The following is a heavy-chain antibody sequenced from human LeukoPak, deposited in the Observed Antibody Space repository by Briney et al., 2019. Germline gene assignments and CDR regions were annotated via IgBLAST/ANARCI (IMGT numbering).Heavy chain of an antibody. CDR1: GGSFSGYY. V-gene: IGHV4-34*01. CDR3: ARGRPYYYGSGKNWFDP. D-gene: IGHD3-10*01. CDR2: INHSGST. J-gene: IGHJ5*02. Sequence: SETLSLICAVYGGSFSGYYWSWIRQPPGKGLEWIGEINHSGSTNYNPSLKSRVTISVDTSKNQFSLKLSSVTAADTAVYYCARGRPYYYGSGKNWFDPWGQGTLVTVSS.